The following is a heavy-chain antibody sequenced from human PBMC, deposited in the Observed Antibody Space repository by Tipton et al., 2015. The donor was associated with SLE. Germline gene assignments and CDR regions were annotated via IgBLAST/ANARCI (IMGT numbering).Heavy chain of an antibody. D-gene: IGHD3-10*01. CDR3: ARMVRGVDY. CDR1: GGTFRSYT. J-gene: IGHJ4*02. V-gene: IGHV1-69*04. Sequence: SGAEVKKPGSSVKVSCKASGGTFRSYTISWVRQAPGQGLEGIGRIITILGIANYAQKFQGRVTITADKSTSTAYMGLSSLRTEDTAVYYCARMVRGVDYSGQGTLVTVSS. CDR2: IITILGIA.